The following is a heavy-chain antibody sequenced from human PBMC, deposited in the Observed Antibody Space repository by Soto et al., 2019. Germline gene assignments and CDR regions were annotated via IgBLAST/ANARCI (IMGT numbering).Heavy chain of an antibody. CDR2: ISSSSSYI. V-gene: IGHV3-21*01. Sequence: GGSLRLSCAASGFTFSSYSMNWVRQAPGKGLEWVSSISSSSSYIYYADSVKGRFTISRDNAKNSLYLQMNSLRAEDTAVYYCARVSRYNWTIDYWGQGTLVTVSS. D-gene: IGHD1-20*01. CDR3: ARVSRYNWTIDY. J-gene: IGHJ4*02. CDR1: GFTFSSYS.